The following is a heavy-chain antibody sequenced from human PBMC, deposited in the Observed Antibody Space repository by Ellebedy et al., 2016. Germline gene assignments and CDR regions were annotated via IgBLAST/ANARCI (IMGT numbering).Heavy chain of an antibody. V-gene: IGHV3-7*03. D-gene: IGHD4-17*01. CDR3: ARDNLGDYLYDY. J-gene: IGHJ4*03. Sequence: GESLKISCAASGFTFSHYWMTWVRLAPGKGLEWVANMNQDGSEKYYVDSIKGRFTISRDNAKNSLYLQMNSLGAEDTAVYYCARDNLGDYLYDYWGQGTMVIVSS. CDR2: MNQDGSEK. CDR1: GFTFSHYW.